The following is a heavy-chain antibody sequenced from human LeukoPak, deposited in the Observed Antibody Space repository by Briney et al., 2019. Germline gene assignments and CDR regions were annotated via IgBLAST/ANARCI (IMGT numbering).Heavy chain of an antibody. CDR1: GFDFSTYS. CDR2: ISSSSSNI. CDR3: ARVGRSGWTVDY. D-gene: IGHD6-19*01. J-gene: IGHJ4*02. V-gene: IGHV3-48*04. Sequence: GGSLRLSCAASGFDFSTYSIDWVRQAPGKGLGWVSYISSSSSNIYHADSVKGRFTISRDNAKNSLHLQMNSLRAEDTAVYYCARVGRSGWTVDYWGQGTLVTASS.